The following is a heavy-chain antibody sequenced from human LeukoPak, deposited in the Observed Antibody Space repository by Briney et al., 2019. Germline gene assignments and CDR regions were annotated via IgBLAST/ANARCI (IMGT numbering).Heavy chain of an antibody. CDR3: ARGAEYYYDSSGYFPFDY. CDR1: GFTFSSYS. CDR2: ITSGGHI. J-gene: IGHJ4*02. V-gene: IGHV3-21*01. D-gene: IGHD3-22*01. Sequence: GGSLRLSCAASGFTFSSYSMNWVRQAPGKGLEWVSSITSGGHIYYPDSLKGRFTISRDNAKNSLYLQMNSLRTEDTAIYYCARGAEYYYDSSGYFPFDYWGQGTLVTVSS.